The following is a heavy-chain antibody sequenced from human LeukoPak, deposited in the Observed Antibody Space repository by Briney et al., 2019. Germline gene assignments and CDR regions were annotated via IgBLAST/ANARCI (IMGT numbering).Heavy chain of an antibody. D-gene: IGHD2-2*02. Sequence: GGSLRLSCAGSGFPFSGYGMHWLRQAPGRGLEWLAVIAYDGKNEYYADAVKDRFTISRDNSKNTLYLRMNSLRAEDTAVYYCAKNRIPTSIVPDSWGQGTLVTVSS. V-gene: IGHV3-30*18. CDR1: GFPFSGYG. CDR3: AKNRIPTSIVPDS. CDR2: IAYDGKNE. J-gene: IGHJ5*01.